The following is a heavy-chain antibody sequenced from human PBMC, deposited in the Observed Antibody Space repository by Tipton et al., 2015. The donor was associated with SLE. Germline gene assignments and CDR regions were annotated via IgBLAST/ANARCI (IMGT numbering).Heavy chain of an antibody. CDR2: IRDDGSST. CDR3: ARESHASFDI. J-gene: IGHJ3*02. Sequence: SLRLSCVASGFTFSKFGIHWIRQAPGKGLEWVSFIRDDGSSTYYAASVKGRFTISRDNSKNTLYLQMNSLRDEDTAVYYCARESHASFDIWGQGTMVAVSS. V-gene: IGHV3-30*02. CDR1: GFTFSKFG.